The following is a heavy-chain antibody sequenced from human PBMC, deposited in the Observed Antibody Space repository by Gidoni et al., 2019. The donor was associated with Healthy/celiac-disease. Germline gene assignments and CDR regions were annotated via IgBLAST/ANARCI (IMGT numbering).Heavy chain of an antibody. J-gene: IGHJ4*02. D-gene: IGHD3-3*01. CDR3: AKLDVFGVVIKGPGDY. CDR1: GFTFSSYA. V-gene: IGHV3-30*18. Sequence: QVQLVESGGGVVQPGRSLRLSCAASGFTFSSYAMHWVRQAPGKGLEWVAVISYDGSNKYYADSVKGRFTISRDNSKNTLYLQMNSLRAEDTAVYYCAKLDVFGVVIKGPGDYWGQGTLVTVSS. CDR2: ISYDGSNK.